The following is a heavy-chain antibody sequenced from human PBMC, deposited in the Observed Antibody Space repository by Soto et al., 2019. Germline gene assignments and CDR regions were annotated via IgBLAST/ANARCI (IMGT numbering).Heavy chain of an antibody. J-gene: IGHJ3*02. CDR1: GYTFTSYG. CDR2: ISAYNGNT. CDR3: ARAQKAARIQLGLKGVGDAFDI. Sequence: QVQLVQSGAEVKKPGASVKVSCKASGYTFTSYGISWVRQAPGQGLEWMGWISAYNGNTNYAQKLQGRVTMTTDTSTSTAYMELRSLRSDATAVYYCARAQKAARIQLGLKGVGDAFDIWGQGTMVTVSS. V-gene: IGHV1-18*01. D-gene: IGHD5-18*01.